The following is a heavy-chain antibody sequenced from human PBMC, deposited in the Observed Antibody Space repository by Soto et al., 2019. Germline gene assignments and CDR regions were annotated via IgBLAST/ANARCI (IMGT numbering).Heavy chain of an antibody. D-gene: IGHD3-16*01. CDR3: ARDSPGGGYYYGMDV. Sequence: QGQLEQSGAEVRKPGSSVKVSCKASGGSFSSYAISWVRQAPGQGLEWMGGIVPVLGTSHSAQKFQGRVTFSTDDSTTTAYMELSSLRSEDTAVYYCARDSPGGGYYYGMDVWGQGTTVTVS. CDR1: GGSFSSYA. CDR2: IVPVLGTS. V-gene: IGHV1-69*01. J-gene: IGHJ6*02.